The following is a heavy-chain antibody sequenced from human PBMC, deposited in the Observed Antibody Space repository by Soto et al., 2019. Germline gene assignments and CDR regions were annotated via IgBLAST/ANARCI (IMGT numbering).Heavy chain of an antibody. CDR1: GGSISSSNW. Sequence: SENLPVTCSVSGGSISSSNWWSWVRQPPGKGLEWIGEIYHIGSTNYNPSLKIRATISVYKSKNQFSLKRGSVTAADTAVYYCAGEDKRGSSWFTVTTGGVDPWGMRTLGTVS. CDR2: IYHIGST. J-gene: IGHJ5*02. V-gene: IGHV4-4*02. D-gene: IGHD4-17*01. CDR3: AGEDKRGSSWFTVTTGGVDP.